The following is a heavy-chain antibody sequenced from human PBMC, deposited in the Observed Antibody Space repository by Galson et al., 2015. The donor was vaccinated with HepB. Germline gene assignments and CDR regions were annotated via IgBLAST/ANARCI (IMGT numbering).Heavy chain of an antibody. V-gene: IGHV1-69*06. Sequence: SVKVSCKASGGTFSSYAISWVRQAPGQGLEWMGGIIPIFGTANYAQKFQGRVTITADKSTSTAYMELSSLRSEDTAVYYCASLTMVRGVIIYYYGMDVWGQGTTVTVSS. CDR1: GGTFSSYA. CDR3: ASLTMVRGVIIYYYGMDV. CDR2: IIPIFGTA. J-gene: IGHJ6*02. D-gene: IGHD3-10*01.